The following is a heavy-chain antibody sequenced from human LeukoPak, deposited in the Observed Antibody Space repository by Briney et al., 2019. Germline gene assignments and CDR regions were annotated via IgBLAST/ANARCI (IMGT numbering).Heavy chain of an antibody. CDR3: ARVGRSSWYTSWSEYFQH. Sequence: GGSLRLSCAASGFTFSDYYMSWIRQAPGKGLEGVSYISSSGSTIYYADSVKGRFTISRDNAKNSLYLQMNSLRADDTAVYYCARVGRSSWYTSWSEYFQHWGQGTLVTVSS. CDR2: ISSSGSTI. J-gene: IGHJ1*01. CDR1: GFTFSDYY. V-gene: IGHV3-11*01. D-gene: IGHD6-13*01.